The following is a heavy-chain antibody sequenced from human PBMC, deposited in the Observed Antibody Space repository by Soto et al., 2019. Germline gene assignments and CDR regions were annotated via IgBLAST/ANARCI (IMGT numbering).Heavy chain of an antibody. CDR2: IWYDGSNK. CDR3: ARAGYSNYYYYGMDV. J-gene: IGHJ6*02. Sequence: QVQLVESGGGVVQPGRSLRLSCAASGFTFSSYGMHWVRHAPGKGLEWVAVIWYDGSNKYYADSVKGRFTISRDNSKNTLYLQMNSLRAEDTAVYYCARAGYSNYYYYGMDVWGQGTTVTVSS. V-gene: IGHV3-33*01. CDR1: GFTFSSYG. D-gene: IGHD4-4*01.